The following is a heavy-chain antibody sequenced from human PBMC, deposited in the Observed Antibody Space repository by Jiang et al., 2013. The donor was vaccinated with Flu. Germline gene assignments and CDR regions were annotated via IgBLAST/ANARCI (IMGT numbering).Heavy chain of an antibody. D-gene: IGHD2-2*03. CDR1: DGSISNYY. J-gene: IGHJ6*02. CDR2: INHYGHT. V-gene: IGHV4-59*01. Sequence: CTVSDGSISNYYWTWIRQPPGKGLEWIGYINHYGHTRYNPSLQSRVTISMDTSKNQFSLKLISVAAADTAIYFCARGDGFYFAMDVWGQGTTVAVSS. CDR3: ARGDGFYFAMDV.